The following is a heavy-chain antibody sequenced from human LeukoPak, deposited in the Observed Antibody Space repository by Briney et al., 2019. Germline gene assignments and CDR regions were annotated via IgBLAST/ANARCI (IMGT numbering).Heavy chain of an antibody. V-gene: IGHV3-30*02. D-gene: IGHD2-15*01. CDR3: AKDALACSGGSCYDFVDY. Sequence: PGGSLRLSCAASGFTFSSYGMHWVRQAPGKGLEWVAFIRYDGSNKYYADSVKGRFTISRDNSKNTLYLQMNSLRAEDTAVYYCAKDALACSGGSCYDFVDYWGQGTLVTVSS. J-gene: IGHJ4*02. CDR1: GFTFSSYG. CDR2: IRYDGSNK.